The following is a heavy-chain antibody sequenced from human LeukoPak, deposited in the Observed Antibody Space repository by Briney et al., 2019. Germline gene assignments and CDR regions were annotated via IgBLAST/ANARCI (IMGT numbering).Heavy chain of an antibody. CDR2: ISGSGGST. CDR3: ATVSSPQWELPPNAGFDI. CDR1: GFTFSSYA. D-gene: IGHD1-26*01. Sequence: PGGSLRLSCAASGFTFSSYAMSWVRQAPGKGLEWVSAISGSGGSTYYADSVKGRFTISRDNSKNTLYLQMNSLRAEDTAVYYCATVSSPQWELPPNAGFDIWGQGTMVTVSS. V-gene: IGHV3-23*01. J-gene: IGHJ3*02.